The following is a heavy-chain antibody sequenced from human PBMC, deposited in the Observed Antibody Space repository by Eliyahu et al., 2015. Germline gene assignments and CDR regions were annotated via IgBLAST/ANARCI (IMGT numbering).Heavy chain of an antibody. CDR2: ISSSSSYI. J-gene: IGHJ4*02. Sequence: EVQLVESGGGLVKPGGSLXLSCAASGFTFSSYTMNWVRQAPGEGLGWVSSISSSSSYIYSTDSLKGRFTISRDNAKNSLYLQMNSLRAEDTAVYYCAKGGVSGSYDYWGQGTLVTVSS. CDR3: AKGGVSGSYDY. D-gene: IGHD3-10*01. V-gene: IGHV3-21*06. CDR1: GFTFSSYT.